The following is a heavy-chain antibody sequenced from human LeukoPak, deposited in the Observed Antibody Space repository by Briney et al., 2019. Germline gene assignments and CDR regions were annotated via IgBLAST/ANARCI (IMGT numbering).Heavy chain of an antibody. CDR1: GGSISSSSYY. V-gene: IGHV4-39*07. D-gene: IGHD6-19*01. J-gene: IGHJ4*02. CDR2: IYYSGST. CDR3: WAGTYYFDY. Sequence: PSETLSLTCTVSGGSISSSSYYWGWIRQPPGKGLEWIGSIYYSGSTYYNPSLKSRVTISVDTSKNQFSLQLNSVTPEDTAVYRQWAGTYYFDYWGQGTLVTVSS.